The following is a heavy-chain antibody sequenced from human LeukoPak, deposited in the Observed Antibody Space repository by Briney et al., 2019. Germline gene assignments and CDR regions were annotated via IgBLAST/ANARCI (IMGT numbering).Heavy chain of an antibody. J-gene: IGHJ4*02. Sequence: PGGSLRLSCAASGFTFSSHAMAWVRQAPGKGLEWVSAIGGLGSSTYYGDSVKGRFTISRDNPKNTVYLQMDGLRVEDTAVYYCARDPGVVAFHYFDFWGQGTLITVSS. D-gene: IGHD3-3*01. CDR2: IGGLGSST. CDR3: ARDPGVVAFHYFDF. V-gene: IGHV3-23*01. CDR1: GFTFSSHA.